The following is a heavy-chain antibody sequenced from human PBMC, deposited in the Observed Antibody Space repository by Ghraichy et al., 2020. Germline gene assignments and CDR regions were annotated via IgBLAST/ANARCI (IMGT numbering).Heavy chain of an antibody. CDR3: ARADCSSTSCYRTDY. Sequence: GSLRLSCAASGFTFSSYAMSWVRQAPGKGLEWVSAISGSGGSTYYADSVKGRFTISRDNSKNTLYLQMNSLRAEDTAVYYCARADCSSTSCYRTDYWGQGTLVTVSS. D-gene: IGHD2-2*01. CDR1: GFTFSSYA. CDR2: ISGSGGST. J-gene: IGHJ4*02. V-gene: IGHV3-23*01.